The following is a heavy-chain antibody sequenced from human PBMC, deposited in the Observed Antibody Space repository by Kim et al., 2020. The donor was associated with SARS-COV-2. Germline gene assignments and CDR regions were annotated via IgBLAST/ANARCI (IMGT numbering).Heavy chain of an antibody. J-gene: IGHJ4*02. CDR3: ARDSGAAPDY. V-gene: IGHV4-31*01. Sequence: STYYNPSLKSPVTISVDPSKNQFSPELSSVSAADTAGYYCARDSGAAPDYWGQGTLVTVSS. D-gene: IGHD3-10*01. CDR2: ST.